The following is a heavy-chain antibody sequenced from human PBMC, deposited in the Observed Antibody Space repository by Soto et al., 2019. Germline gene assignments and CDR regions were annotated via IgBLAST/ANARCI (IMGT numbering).Heavy chain of an antibody. CDR1: GFNFDNSY. J-gene: IGHJ4*02. V-gene: IGHV3-53*01. CDR3: SKNNVAPAFVGFEY. Sequence: GGSLRLSCAVSGFNFDNSYMSRVRQAPGKGLEWVSILYSGGQTYYTESVRGRFTISRDISKNTLDLQMNRLTADDTAVYYCSKNNVAPAFVGFEYWGQGTLVTVSS. D-gene: IGHD2-2*01. CDR2: LYSGGQT.